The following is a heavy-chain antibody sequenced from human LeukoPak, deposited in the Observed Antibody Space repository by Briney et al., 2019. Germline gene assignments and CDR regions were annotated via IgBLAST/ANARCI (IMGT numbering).Heavy chain of an antibody. CDR3: ARASGPIKKNRYDQ. CDR1: EFTFSTYG. Sequence: PGGSLRLSCATAEFTFSTYGMEWVRQAPGKGLEWVAIIFSDGIRKYYADSVKGRFTISRDISRSTLYLEMNSLSAEDTAVYYCARASGPIKKNRYDQWGQGTLVTVSS. J-gene: IGHJ4*02. CDR2: IFSDGIRK. D-gene: IGHD1-26*01. V-gene: IGHV3-30*12.